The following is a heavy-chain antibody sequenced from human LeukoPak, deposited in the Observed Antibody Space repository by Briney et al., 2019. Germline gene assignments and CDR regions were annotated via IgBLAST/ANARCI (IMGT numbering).Heavy chain of an antibody. J-gene: IGHJ4*02. D-gene: IGHD3-10*01. V-gene: IGHV3-23*01. Sequence: GGSLRLSCAASGFTFSSYAMNWVRQAPGKGLEWVSSISGSGGSTYYADSVKGRFTISRDNSKNTLYLQMNSLRAEDTAVYYCAKDMWGMAQGVIISFDYWGQGTLVTVSS. CDR1: GFTFSSYA. CDR3: AKDMWGMAQGVIISFDY. CDR2: ISGSGGST.